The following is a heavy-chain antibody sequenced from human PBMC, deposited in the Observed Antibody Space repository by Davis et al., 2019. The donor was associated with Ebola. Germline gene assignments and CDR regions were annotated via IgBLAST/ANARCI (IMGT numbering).Heavy chain of an antibody. CDR2: ISGSGGST. Sequence: PGGSLRLSCAASGFTFSNAWMSWVRQAPGKGLEWVSAISGSGGSTYYADSVKGRFTISRDNSKNTLYLQMNSLRAEDTAVYYCAKGGYSYGYPYYFDYWGQGTLVTVSS. CDR1: GFTFSNAW. V-gene: IGHV3-23*01. J-gene: IGHJ4*02. D-gene: IGHD5-18*01. CDR3: AKGGYSYGYPYYFDY.